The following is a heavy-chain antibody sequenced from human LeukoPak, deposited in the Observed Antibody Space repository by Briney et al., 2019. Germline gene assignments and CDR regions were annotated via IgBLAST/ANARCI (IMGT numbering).Heavy chain of an antibody. CDR2: ISSSSSYI. CDR1: GFTVSSNY. V-gene: IGHV3-21*01. CDR3: ARDLTVAGKDY. D-gene: IGHD6-19*01. J-gene: IGHJ4*02. Sequence: GGSLRLSCAASGFTVSSNYMSWVRQAPGKGLEWVSSISSSSSYIYYADSVKGRFTISRDNAKNSLYLQMNSLRAEDTAAYYCARDLTVAGKDYWGQGTLVTVSS.